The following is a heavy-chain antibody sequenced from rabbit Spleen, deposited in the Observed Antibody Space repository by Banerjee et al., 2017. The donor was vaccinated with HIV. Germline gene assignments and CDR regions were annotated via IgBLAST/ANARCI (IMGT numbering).Heavy chain of an antibody. V-gene: IGHV1S40*01. Sequence: QSLEESGGDLVKPGASLTLTCTASGFSLSGGYYICWVRQAPGKGLEWIGFIYTGNGKNYYANWAKGRFTISKTSSTTVTLQVTSLTAADTATYFCARDTDSGGLHFVLWGQGTLVTVS. J-gene: IGHJ4*01. CDR1: GFSLSGGYY. CDR3: ARDTDSGGLHFVL. D-gene: IGHD4-1*01. CDR2: IYTGNGKN.